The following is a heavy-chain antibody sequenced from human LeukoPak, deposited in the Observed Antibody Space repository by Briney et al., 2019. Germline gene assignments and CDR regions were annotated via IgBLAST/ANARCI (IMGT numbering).Heavy chain of an antibody. Sequence: SETLSLTCTVSGGSISSYYWTWIRQPPGKGLEWIGYVYYSGSTNYNPSLKSRVTISVDTSKNHFSLKLNSVTAADTAVYYCARGVPNYFDRSAYRDSGAFDIWGQGTMVTVSS. D-gene: IGHD3-22*01. J-gene: IGHJ3*02. CDR1: GGSISSYY. V-gene: IGHV4-59*01. CDR2: VYYSGST. CDR3: ARGVPNYFDRSAYRDSGAFDI.